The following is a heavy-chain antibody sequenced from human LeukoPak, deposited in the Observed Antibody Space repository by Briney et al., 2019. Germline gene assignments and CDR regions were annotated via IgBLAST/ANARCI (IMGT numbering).Heavy chain of an antibody. V-gene: IGHV1-2*02. CDR3: ARDRRNYDILTGYYHNWFGP. J-gene: IGHJ5*02. CDR1: GYTFTGYY. Sequence: ASVKVSCKASGYTFTGYYMHWVRQAPGQGLEWMGWINPNSAGTNYAQRFQGRVTMTRDTSISTAYMELSRLRSDDTAVYYCARDRRNYDILTGYYHNWFGPWGQGTLVTVSS. CDR2: INPNSAGT. D-gene: IGHD3-9*01.